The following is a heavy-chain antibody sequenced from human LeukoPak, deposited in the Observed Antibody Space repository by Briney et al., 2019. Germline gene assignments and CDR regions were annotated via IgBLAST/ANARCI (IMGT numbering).Heavy chain of an antibody. CDR3: ARHQQVPAAFGVSYNWFDP. CDR2: IYYSGST. J-gene: IGHJ5*02. Sequence: SETLSLTCTVSGGSISSSSYYWGWIRQPPGKGLEWIGSIYYSGSTYYNPSLKSRVTISVDTSKNQFSLKLSSVTAADSAVNYCARHQQVPAAFGVSYNWFDPWGQGTLVTVSS. D-gene: IGHD2-2*01. CDR1: GGSISSSSYY. V-gene: IGHV4-39*01.